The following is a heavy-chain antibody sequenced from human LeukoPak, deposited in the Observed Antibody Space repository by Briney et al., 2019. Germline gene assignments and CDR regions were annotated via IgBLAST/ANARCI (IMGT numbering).Heavy chain of an antibody. CDR1: GFRFVSYS. V-gene: IGHV3-21*05. CDR2: ISSSSSFI. CDR3: ARDYNYDSGASVDY. D-gene: IGHD3-22*01. Sequence: GGSLRLSCAASGFRFVSYSMNWVRQAPGRGVEWISYISSSSSFIHYADSVKGRFTISRGNAKNSLYLQMNSLTDEDAAVYYCARDYNYDSGASVDYWGQGTLVAVFS. J-gene: IGHJ4*02.